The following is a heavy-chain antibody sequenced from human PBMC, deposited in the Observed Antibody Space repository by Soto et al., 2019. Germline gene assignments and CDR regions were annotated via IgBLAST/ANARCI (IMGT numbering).Heavy chain of an antibody. Sequence: QVHLVESGGGVVRPGESLTLSCAASGFTFGKYGMHWVRQAPGKGLEWVTVISFDGINKDYADSVKGRFTISRDNSKNTLYLSMHSLRPEGTAVYYCAKSGDSGWYGDYVDGFDIWGQGTMVTVSS. CDR2: ISFDGINK. CDR3: AKSGDSGWYGDYVDGFDI. V-gene: IGHV3-30*05. CDR1: GFTFGKYG. J-gene: IGHJ3*02. D-gene: IGHD6-19*01.